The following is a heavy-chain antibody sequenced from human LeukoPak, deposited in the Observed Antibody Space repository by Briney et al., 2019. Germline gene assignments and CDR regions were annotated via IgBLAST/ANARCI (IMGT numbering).Heavy chain of an antibody. J-gene: IGHJ3*02. CDR1: GGSIRSVSNS. V-gene: IGHV4-61*09. D-gene: IGHD2-21*02. CDR2: IYTSGST. Sequence: KSSETLSLTCTVSGGSIRSVSNSWSWIRQPAGKGLELIGHIYTSGSTHYNPSLTSRVTISVDTSKNQFSLNLSSVTAADTAVYYCARGSRAYCGGDCYSYAFDIWGQGTMVTVSS. CDR3: ARGSRAYCGGDCYSYAFDI.